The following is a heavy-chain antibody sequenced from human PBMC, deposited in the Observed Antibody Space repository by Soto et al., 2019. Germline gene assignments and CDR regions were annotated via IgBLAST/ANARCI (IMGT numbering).Heavy chain of an antibody. CDR3: ARVKAQIVLVPATFDY. J-gene: IGHJ4*02. CDR1: GFTFSSYA. D-gene: IGHD2-2*01. Sequence: QVPLVESGGGVVQPGRSLRLSCAASGFTFSSYAMHWVRKAPGKGLEWVAVISYDGSNKYYADSVKGRFTISTDNSKNTLYLQMHSLRAEDTAVYYCARVKAQIVLVPATFDYWGQGTLVTVSS. V-gene: IGHV3-30-3*01. CDR2: ISYDGSNK.